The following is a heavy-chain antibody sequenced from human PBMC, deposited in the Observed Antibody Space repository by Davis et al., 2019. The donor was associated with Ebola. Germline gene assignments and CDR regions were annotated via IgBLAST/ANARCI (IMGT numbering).Heavy chain of an antibody. CDR1: GYTFTGYY. CDR2: INPNSGGT. CDR3: ARDSAVAATGFDY. D-gene: IGHD2-15*01. J-gene: IGHJ4*02. Sequence: ASVKVSCKASGYTFTGYYMHWVRQAPGQGLEWMGWINPNSGGTNYAQKFQGRVTMTRDTSISTAYMELSRLRSDDTAVYYCARDSAVAATGFDYWGQGTLVTVSS. V-gene: IGHV1-2*02.